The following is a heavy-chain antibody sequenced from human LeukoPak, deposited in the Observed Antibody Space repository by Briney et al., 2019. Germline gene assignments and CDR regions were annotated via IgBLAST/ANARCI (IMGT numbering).Heavy chain of an antibody. CDR2: IIPILGIA. D-gene: IGHD5-18*01. CDR3: ARDLPGYSYGFDY. CDR1: GGTFSSYA. J-gene: IGHJ4*02. Sequence: SVKVSCKSSGGTFSSYAISWVRQTPGQGLEWMGRIIPILGIANYAQKFQGRVTITADKSTSTAYMELSSLRSEDTAVYYCARDLPGYSYGFDYWGQGTHHTVSS. V-gene: IGHV1-69*04.